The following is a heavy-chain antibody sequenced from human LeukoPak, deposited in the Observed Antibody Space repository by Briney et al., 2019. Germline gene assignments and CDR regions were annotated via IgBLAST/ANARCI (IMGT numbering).Heavy chain of an antibody. D-gene: IGHD3-10*01. V-gene: IGHV3-53*01. J-gene: IGHJ4*02. CDR1: GFTVSSNY. CDR3: ARDRDYGSGNGFDY. CDR2: IYNGGST. Sequence: GGSLRLSCAASGFTVSSNYMSWVRQAPGKGLEWISAIYNGGSTYYADSVKGRFTISRDNSKNTLYLQMNSLRAEDTAVYYCARDRDYGSGNGFDYWGQGTLVTVSS.